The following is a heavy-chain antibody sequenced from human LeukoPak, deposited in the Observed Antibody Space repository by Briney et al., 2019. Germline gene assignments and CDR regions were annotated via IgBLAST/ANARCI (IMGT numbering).Heavy chain of an antibody. CDR3: ARAETTAGSY. CDR1: GVTVSSHY. V-gene: IGHV3-53*01. Sequence: QSGGSLRLSCAASGVTVSSHYMSWVRQAPGKGLEWVSVIYSNGGTSYADSVKGRFIISRDTSKNTLYLQMNSLRAEDTAAYYCARAETTAGSYWGQGTLVTVSS. CDR2: IYSNGGT. D-gene: IGHD6-25*01. J-gene: IGHJ4*02.